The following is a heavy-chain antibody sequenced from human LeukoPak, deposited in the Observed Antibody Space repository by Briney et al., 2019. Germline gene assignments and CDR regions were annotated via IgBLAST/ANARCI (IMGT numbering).Heavy chain of an antibody. D-gene: IGHD3-10*01. V-gene: IGHV6-1*01. CDR3: ARDRITMVRGVIMGNWFDP. CDR1: GDSASSNSAA. Sequence: SQTLSLTCAISGDSASSNSAAWNWIRQSPSRGLEWLGRTYYRSKWYNDYAVSVKSRITINPDTSKNQFSLQLNSVTPEDTAVYYCARDRITMVRGVIMGNWFDPWGQGTLVTVSS. J-gene: IGHJ5*02. CDR2: TYYRSKWYN.